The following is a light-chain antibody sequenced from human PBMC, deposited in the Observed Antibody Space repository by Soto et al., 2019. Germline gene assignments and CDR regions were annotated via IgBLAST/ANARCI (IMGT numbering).Light chain of an antibody. CDR2: AAS. J-gene: IGKJ1*01. CDR1: QNINTY. Sequence: DIQVTQSPSSLSASVGARVPITCRASQNINTYLNWYQQKPGKAPKLLIYAASYLQSGVPSRFSGSGSGTDFTLTISSLQPEDFATYYCQQSYSLPAFGLGTKVDIK. V-gene: IGKV1-39*01. CDR3: QQSYSLPA.